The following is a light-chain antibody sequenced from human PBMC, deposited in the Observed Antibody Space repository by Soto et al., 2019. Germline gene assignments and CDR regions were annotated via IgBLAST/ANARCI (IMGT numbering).Light chain of an antibody. CDR2: EVS. Sequence: QSALTQPPSASGSPGQSVTISCTGTSGDVGGYNFVSWYQQHPGKAPKFMIYEVSKRPSGVPDRFSGSKSGNTASLTVSGLQAEDEADDYCSSYAGGIKWVFGGGTKLTVL. CDR1: SGDVGGYNF. CDR3: SSYAGGIKWV. J-gene: IGLJ3*02. V-gene: IGLV2-8*01.